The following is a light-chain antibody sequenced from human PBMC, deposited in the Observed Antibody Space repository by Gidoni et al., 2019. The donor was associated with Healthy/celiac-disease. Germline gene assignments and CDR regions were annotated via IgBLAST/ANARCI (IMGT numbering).Light chain of an antibody. CDR3: QQVNSYPT. CDR2: AAS. J-gene: IGKJ5*01. Sequence: DIQLTQSPSFMSASVGDRVTITCRASQGISTLLAWYQQQPVRAPKLLMHAASTLERGVPSRFSGSGSGTEFTLTISSLQPEDVAIYYCQQVNSYPTFDHGTRLEIK. CDR1: QGISTL. V-gene: IGKV1-9*01.